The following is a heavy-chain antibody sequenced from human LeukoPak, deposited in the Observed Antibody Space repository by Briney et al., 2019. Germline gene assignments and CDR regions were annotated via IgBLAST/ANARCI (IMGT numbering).Heavy chain of an antibody. V-gene: IGHV3-7*01. D-gene: IGHD6-13*01. CDR3: ARDPGSSSFDY. J-gene: IGHJ4*02. CDR1: GFTFSSFW. Sequence: PGGSLILSCVASGFTFSSFWMSWVRQAPGKGLEFVANIDQDGSVRNYVDSVKGRFIISRDNAKNSLYLQMDSLRAEDTAVYFCARDPGSSSFDYWGLGTPVTVSS. CDR2: IDQDGSVR.